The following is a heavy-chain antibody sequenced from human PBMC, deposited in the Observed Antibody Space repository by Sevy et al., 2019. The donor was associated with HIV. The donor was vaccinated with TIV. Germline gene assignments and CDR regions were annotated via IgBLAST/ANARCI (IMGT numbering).Heavy chain of an antibody. J-gene: IGHJ3*02. CDR2: ISFDARNE. Sequence: GSLRPSRAASGLPFYSYSMHWVRPGSGKGLEWVAVISFDARNEAYADSVKGRFTISRDNSKNTLYLQMNSLRAEDTAVYYCARFPPERAFDIWGQGTMVTVSS. V-gene: IGHV3-30*04. CDR3: ARFPPERAFDI. CDR1: GLPFYSYS.